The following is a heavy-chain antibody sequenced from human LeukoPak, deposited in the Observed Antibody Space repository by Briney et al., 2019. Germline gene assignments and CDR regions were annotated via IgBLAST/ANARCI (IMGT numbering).Heavy chain of an antibody. CDR2: INAGNGNT. V-gene: IGHV1-3*03. CDR3: ARGDISSSWYYFDY. D-gene: IGHD6-13*01. CDR1: GGTFSSYA. Sequence: ASVKVSCKASGGTFSSYAISWVRQAPGQGLEWMGWINAGNGNTKYSQEFQGRVTITRDTSASTAYMELSSLRSEDMAVYYCARGDISSSWYYFDYWGQGTLVTVSS. J-gene: IGHJ4*02.